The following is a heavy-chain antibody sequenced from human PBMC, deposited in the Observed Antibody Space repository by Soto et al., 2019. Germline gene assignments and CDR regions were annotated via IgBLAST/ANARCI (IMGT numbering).Heavy chain of an antibody. J-gene: IGHJ4*02. Sequence: SETLSLTCTVSGGSISSSSYYWGWIRQPPGKGLEWIGSIYYSGSTYYNPSLKSRVTISVDTSKNQFSLKLSSVTAADTAVYYCARHLGYGDRYFAYWGQGTLVTVSS. CDR2: IYYSGST. CDR3: ARHLGYGDRYFAY. D-gene: IGHD4-17*01. CDR1: GGSISSSSYY. V-gene: IGHV4-39*01.